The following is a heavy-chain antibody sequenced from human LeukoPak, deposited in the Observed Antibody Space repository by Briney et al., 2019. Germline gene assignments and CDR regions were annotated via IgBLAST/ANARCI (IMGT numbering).Heavy chain of an antibody. D-gene: IGHD3-3*01. CDR3: ACLWSGYTYNWFDP. Sequence: GASVKVSCKASGGTFSSYATSWVRQAPGQGLEWMGGIIPIFGTANYAQKFQGGVTITADESTSTAYMELSSLRSEDTAVYYCACLWSGYTYNWFDPWGQGTLVTVSS. V-gene: IGHV1-69*13. CDR2: IIPIFGTA. J-gene: IGHJ5*02. CDR1: GGTFSSYA.